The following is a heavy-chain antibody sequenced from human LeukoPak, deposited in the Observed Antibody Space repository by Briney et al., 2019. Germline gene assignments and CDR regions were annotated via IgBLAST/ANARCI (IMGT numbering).Heavy chain of an antibody. Sequence: GGSLRLSCAASGFTFSGSYMNCVRQAPGKGLEWVSYISSSASTIYSADSVKGRFTISRDNAKNSLYLQMNSLRAEDTAVYYCARLPGYSSSWYDWYFDLWGRGTLVTVSS. J-gene: IGHJ2*01. D-gene: IGHD6-13*01. V-gene: IGHV3-11*04. CDR3: ARLPGYSSSWYDWYFDL. CDR2: ISSSASTI. CDR1: GFTFSGSY.